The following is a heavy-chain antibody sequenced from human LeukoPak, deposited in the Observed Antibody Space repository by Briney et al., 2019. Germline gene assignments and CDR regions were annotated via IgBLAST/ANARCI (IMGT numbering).Heavy chain of an antibody. V-gene: IGHV4-59*12. Sequence: RSSETLSLTCTVSGGSISSYYWSWIRQPPGKGLEWIGYIYYSGSTNYNPSLKSRVTISVDTSKNQFSLKLSSVTAADAAVYYCAREPHIVVVTHIPLWFDPWGQGTLVTVSS. CDR1: GGSISSYY. J-gene: IGHJ5*02. D-gene: IGHD2-21*02. CDR3: AREPHIVVVTHIPLWFDP. CDR2: IYYSGST.